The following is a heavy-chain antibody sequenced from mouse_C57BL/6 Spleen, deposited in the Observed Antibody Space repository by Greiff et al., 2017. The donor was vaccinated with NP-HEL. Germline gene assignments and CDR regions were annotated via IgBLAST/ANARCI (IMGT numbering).Heavy chain of an antibody. CDR3: AREVGDGNYY. CDR2: INPGSGGT. J-gene: IGHJ2*01. V-gene: IGHV1-54*01. D-gene: IGHD2-1*01. Sequence: QVQLQQSGAELVRPGTSVKVSCKASGYAFTNYLIEWVKQRPGQGLEWIGVINPGSGGTNYNEKFKGKATLTADKSSSTAYMQLSSLTSEDSAVYICAREVGDGNYYWGQGTTLTVSS. CDR1: GYAFTNYL.